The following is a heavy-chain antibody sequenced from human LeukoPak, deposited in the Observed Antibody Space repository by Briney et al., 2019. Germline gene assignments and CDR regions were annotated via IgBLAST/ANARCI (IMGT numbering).Heavy chain of an antibody. J-gene: IGHJ4*02. V-gene: IGHV4-38-2*01. CDR2: IYHSGST. D-gene: IGHD3-3*01. CDR1: GYSISSGYY. Sequence: SETLSLTCAVSGYSISSGYYWGWIRQPPGKGLEWIGSIYHSGSTYYNPSLKSRVTISVDTSKNQFSLKLSSVTAADTAAYYCARHGHYDFWSGYYGLYYWGQGTLVTVSS. CDR3: ARHGHYDFWSGYYGLYY.